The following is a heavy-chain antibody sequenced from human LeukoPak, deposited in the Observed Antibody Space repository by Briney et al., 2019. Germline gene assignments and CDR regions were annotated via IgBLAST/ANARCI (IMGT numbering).Heavy chain of an antibody. V-gene: IGHV1-69*01. CDR2: IIPIFGTA. CDR1: GDTFSSYA. J-gene: IGHJ6*03. Sequence: SSVKVSCKASGDTFSSYAISWVRQAPGQGLEWMGGIIPIFGTANYAQKFQGRVTITADESTSTAYMELSSLRSEDTAVYYCARVAVGATLYYYYYMDVWGKGTTVTVS. CDR3: ARVAVGATLYYYYYMDV. D-gene: IGHD1-26*01.